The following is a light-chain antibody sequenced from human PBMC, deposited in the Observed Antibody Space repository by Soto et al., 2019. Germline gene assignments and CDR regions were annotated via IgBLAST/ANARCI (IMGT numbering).Light chain of an antibody. V-gene: IGLV1-40*01. CDR1: SSNIGAGYD. CDR3: QSSDSSLSGFGV. J-gene: IGLJ3*02. CDR2: GNS. Sequence: QSVLKQPPSVAGAPGQRVTISCTGSSSNIGAGYDVHWYQQLPGTDPKLLIYGNSNRPSGVPERFSGSKSGTSASLAITGIQAEDEGDYYCQSSDSSLSGFGVFGGGTKVTVL.